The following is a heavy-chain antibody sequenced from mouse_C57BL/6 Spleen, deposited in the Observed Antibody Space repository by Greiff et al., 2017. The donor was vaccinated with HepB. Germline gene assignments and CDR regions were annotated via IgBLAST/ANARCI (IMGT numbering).Heavy chain of an antibody. V-gene: IGHV1-64*01. CDR2: IHPNSGST. Sequence: VQLQQPGAELVKPGASVKLSCKASGYTFTSYWMHWVKQRPGQGLEWIGMIHPNSGSTNYNEKFKSKATLTVDKSSSTAYMQLSSLTSEDSAVYYCARGGGNYGYFDYWGQGTTLTVSS. D-gene: IGHD2-1*01. J-gene: IGHJ2*01. CDR1: GYTFTSYW. CDR3: ARGGGNYGYFDY.